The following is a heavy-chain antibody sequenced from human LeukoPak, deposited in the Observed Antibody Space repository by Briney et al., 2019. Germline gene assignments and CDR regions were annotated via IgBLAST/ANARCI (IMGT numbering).Heavy chain of an antibody. CDR1: GFTFSLSG. CDR2: TSYDEKNK. D-gene: IGHD6-13*01. CDR3: AKGRQQLVRSIDY. Sequence: GTSLRLSCAASGFTFSLSGMHWVRQAPGKGLEWVAVTSYDEKNKYYADSVKGRFTISKDNSKNTLYLQMNNLRPEDTALYYCAKGRQQLVRSIDYWGQGTLVTVSS. V-gene: IGHV3-30*18. J-gene: IGHJ4*02.